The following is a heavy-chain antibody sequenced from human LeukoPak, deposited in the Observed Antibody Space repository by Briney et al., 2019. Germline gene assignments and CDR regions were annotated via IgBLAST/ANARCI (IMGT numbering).Heavy chain of an antibody. J-gene: IGHJ4*02. V-gene: IGHV1-2*02. Sequence: GASVKVSCKASGYTFTSYGISWVRQAPGQGLEWMGWINPNSGGTNYAQKFQGRVTMTGDTSISTAYMELSRLRSDDTAVYYCARGPYYDFWSGYYYWGQGTLVTVSS. CDR1: GYTFTSYG. CDR2: INPNSGGT. D-gene: IGHD3-3*01. CDR3: ARGPYYDFWSGYYY.